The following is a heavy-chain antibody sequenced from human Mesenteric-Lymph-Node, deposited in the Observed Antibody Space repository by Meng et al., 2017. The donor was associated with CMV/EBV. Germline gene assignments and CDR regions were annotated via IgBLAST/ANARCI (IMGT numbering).Heavy chain of an antibody. V-gene: IGHV3-53*01. J-gene: IGHJ3*02. CDR3: ARGEEGAFDI. CDR1: GFTVSSNY. CDR2: IYSGGST. Sequence: GESLKISCAASGFTVSSNYMSWVRQAPGKGLEWVSVIYSGGSTYYADSVKGRFTISRDNYKNTLYLQMNSLRAEDTAVYYCARGEEGAFDIWGQGTMVTVSS.